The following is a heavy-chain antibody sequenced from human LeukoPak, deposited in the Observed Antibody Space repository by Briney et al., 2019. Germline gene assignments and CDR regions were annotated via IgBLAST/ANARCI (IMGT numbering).Heavy chain of an antibody. CDR3: ARGPGYSSGWYRGYFDY. Sequence: RSETLSLTCAVYGGSLSGYYWSWIRQPPGKGLEWIGEINRSGSTNYNPSLKSRVTISVDTSKNQFSLKLSSVTAADTAVYYCARGPGYSSGWYRGYFDYWGQGTLVTVSS. CDR2: INRSGST. D-gene: IGHD6-19*01. J-gene: IGHJ4*02. V-gene: IGHV4-34*01. CDR1: GGSLSGYY.